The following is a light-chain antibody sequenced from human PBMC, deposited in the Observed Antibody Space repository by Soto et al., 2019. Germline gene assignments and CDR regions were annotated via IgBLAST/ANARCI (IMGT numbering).Light chain of an antibody. Sequence: EIVLTQSPVTLSLSPGERANLSCRASQSIDSHLAWYQHKPGQAPRLLIYGASNRATGIPVRFSGSGSGTDFTLTISRLEPEDFAVYYCQQYGSSLWTFGQGTKVEIK. CDR1: QSIDSH. J-gene: IGKJ1*01. CDR3: QQYGSSLWT. V-gene: IGKV3-20*01. CDR2: GAS.